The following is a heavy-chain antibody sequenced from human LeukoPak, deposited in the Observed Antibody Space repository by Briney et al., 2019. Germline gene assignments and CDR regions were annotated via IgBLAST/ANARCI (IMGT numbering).Heavy chain of an antibody. CDR3: AGSSGWPSNWFDP. Sequence: GASVKVSCKASGGTFSSYAISWVRQAPGQGLEWMGGIIPIFGTANYAQKFQGRVTITADESTSTAYMELSSLRSEDTAVYYCAGSSGWPSNWFDPWGQGTLVTVSS. J-gene: IGHJ5*02. CDR2: IIPIFGTA. V-gene: IGHV1-69*13. D-gene: IGHD6-19*01. CDR1: GGTFSSYA.